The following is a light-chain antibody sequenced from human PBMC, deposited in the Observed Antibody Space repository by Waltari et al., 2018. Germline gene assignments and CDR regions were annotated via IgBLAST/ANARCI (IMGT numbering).Light chain of an antibody. V-gene: IGLV2-14*03. CDR1: RSAVGASDQ. J-gene: IGLJ2*01. CDR3: SSQTLDGVVL. CDR2: DVS. Sequence: QSCLTQPASVSVSPGQSITISGSGIRSAVGASDQVPWYQHHPGKAPQVIIYDVSNRPSGVSDRFSASKSANTASLTISGLQPEDEGDYYCSSQTLDGVVLFGGGTKLTVL.